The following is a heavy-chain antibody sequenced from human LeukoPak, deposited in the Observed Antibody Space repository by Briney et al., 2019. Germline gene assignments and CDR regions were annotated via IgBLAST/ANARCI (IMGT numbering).Heavy chain of an antibody. V-gene: IGHV1-2*02. D-gene: IGHD2-2*01. Sequence: GSVKVSCKASGYTFTGYYMHWVRQAPGQGLEWVGWINPNSGGTNYAQKFQGRVTMTRDTSISTAYMEMSSLRSDDTAVYYCARFWERVPAATSDAFDIWGQGTMVTVSS. CDR1: GYTFTGYY. J-gene: IGHJ3*02. CDR2: INPNSGGT. CDR3: ARFWERVPAATSDAFDI.